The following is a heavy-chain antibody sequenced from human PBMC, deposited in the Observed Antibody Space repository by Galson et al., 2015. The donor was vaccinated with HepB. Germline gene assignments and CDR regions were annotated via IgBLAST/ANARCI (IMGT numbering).Heavy chain of an antibody. Sequence: SVKVSCKAYGYIFRSYGISWVRQAPGRGLEWMGWISVYNGNRNYAQKVQGRVTMTTDTSTNTVYMEVRSLRSDDTAVYYCARARYSSSPPDDWGQGTLVTVPS. V-gene: IGHV1-18*01. D-gene: IGHD6-6*01. CDR1: GYIFRSYG. J-gene: IGHJ4*02. CDR3: ARARYSSSPPDD. CDR2: ISVYNGNR.